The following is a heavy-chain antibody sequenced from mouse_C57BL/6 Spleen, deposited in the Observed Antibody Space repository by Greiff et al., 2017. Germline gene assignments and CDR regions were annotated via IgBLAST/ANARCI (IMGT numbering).Heavy chain of an antibody. Sequence: QVQLQQPGAELVMPGASVKLSCKASGYTFTSYWMHWVKQRPGQGLEWIGEIDPSASYTNYNQKFKGKSTLTVDKSSSTAYMQLSSLTSEDSAVYYCARWGWDSVDYWGQGTTLTVSS. CDR2: IDPSASYT. CDR3: ARWGWDSVDY. J-gene: IGHJ2*01. V-gene: IGHV1-69*01. D-gene: IGHD4-1*01. CDR1: GYTFTSYW.